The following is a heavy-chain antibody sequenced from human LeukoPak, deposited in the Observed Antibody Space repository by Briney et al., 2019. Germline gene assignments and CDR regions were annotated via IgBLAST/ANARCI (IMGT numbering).Heavy chain of an antibody. V-gene: IGHV3-30*02. Sequence: GGSLRLSCAASGFTFSSYGMHWVRQAPGKGLEWVAFIRYDGSNKYYADSVKGRFTISRDNSKNTVFLQMNSLRFEDTALYFCARRWDSSGPIDYWGQGTLVSVSS. J-gene: IGHJ4*01. CDR3: ARRWDSSGPIDY. CDR1: GFTFSSYG. D-gene: IGHD3-22*01. CDR2: IRYDGSNK.